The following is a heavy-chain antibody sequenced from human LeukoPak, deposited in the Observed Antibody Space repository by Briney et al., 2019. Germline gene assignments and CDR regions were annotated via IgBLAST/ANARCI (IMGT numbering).Heavy chain of an antibody. CDR1: GVPISNYW. J-gene: IGHJ4*02. Sequence: GGSLRLSCAASGVPISNYWMHWVRQAPGKGLEWVAVISYDGSNKYYADSVKGRFTISRDNSKNTLYLQMNSLRAEDTAVYYCARADDQIAVASYYFDYWGQGTLVTVSS. CDR2: ISYDGSNK. CDR3: ARADDQIAVASYYFDY. V-gene: IGHV3-30-3*01. D-gene: IGHD6-19*01.